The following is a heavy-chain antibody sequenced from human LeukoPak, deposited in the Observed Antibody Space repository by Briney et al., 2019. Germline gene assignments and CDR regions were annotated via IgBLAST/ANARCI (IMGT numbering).Heavy chain of an antibody. CDR2: IYYSGST. CDR3: ARQEADFWSGYSDY. CDR1: GGSISSSSYY. Sequence: PSETLSLTCTLSGGSISSSSYYWGWIRQPPGKGLEWIGSIYYSGSTYYNPSLKSRVTISVDTSKNQSSLKLSSVTAADTAVYYCARQEADFWSGYSDYWGQGTLVTVSS. D-gene: IGHD3-3*01. J-gene: IGHJ4*02. V-gene: IGHV4-39*01.